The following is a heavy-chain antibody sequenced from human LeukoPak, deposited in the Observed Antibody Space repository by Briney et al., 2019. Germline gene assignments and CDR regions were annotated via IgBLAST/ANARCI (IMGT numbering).Heavy chain of an antibody. CDR1: GFTFSSYS. Sequence: GGSLRLTCAASGFTFSSYSMNWVRQAPGKGLEWVSYISSSSSTIYYADSVKGRFTISRDNAKNSLYLQMNSLRAEDTAVYYCARYHFYSNPRVNWGQGTLVTVSS. V-gene: IGHV3-48*01. D-gene: IGHD4-11*01. J-gene: IGHJ4*02. CDR2: ISSSSSTI. CDR3: ARYHFYSNPRVN.